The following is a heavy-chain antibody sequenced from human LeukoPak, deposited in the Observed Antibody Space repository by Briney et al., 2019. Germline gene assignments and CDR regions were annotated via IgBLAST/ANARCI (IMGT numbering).Heavy chain of an antibody. V-gene: IGHV4-61*05. D-gene: IGHD3-22*01. CDR3: ATNSSGSALDY. CDR2: IYNIGSV. J-gene: IGHJ4*02. Sequence: SETLSLTCTVSGASTDRRVSTNSYYWSWIRQFPGKGLEWIGNIYNIGSVTYKPSLRSRVTMSIDMSKKQLSPRLTSVTAADTAVYFCATNSSGSALDYWGQGILVTVSS. CDR1: GASTDRRVSTNSYY.